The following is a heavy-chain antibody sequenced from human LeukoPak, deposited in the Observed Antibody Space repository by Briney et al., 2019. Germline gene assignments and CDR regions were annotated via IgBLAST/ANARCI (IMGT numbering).Heavy chain of an antibody. CDR1: GYTFTKYF. D-gene: IGHD4-17*01. V-gene: IGHV1-2*02. Sequence: ASVRVSCKASGYTFTKYFLHWMRQAPGQGLEWMGWINPNDGGTRYAQRFQGRVTMTRDTSISTAYLEVSRLTSDDTAVYYCARDDYGDLRYFENWGQGTLVTVSS. CDR3: ARDDYGDLRYFEN. J-gene: IGHJ4*02. CDR2: INPNDGGT.